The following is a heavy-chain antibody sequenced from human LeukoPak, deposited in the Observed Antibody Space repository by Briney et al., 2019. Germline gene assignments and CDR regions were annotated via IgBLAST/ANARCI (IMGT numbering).Heavy chain of an antibody. D-gene: IGHD3-22*01. V-gene: IGHV3-15*07. CDR3: TSRLYYYDSSGYRDFDY. CDR1: GFTFSNAW. Sequence: GGSLRLSCAASGFTFSNAWMNWVRQAPGKGLEWVGRIKSKTDGGTTDYAAPVKGRFTISRDDSKNTLYLQMNSLKTEDTAVYYCTSRLYYYDSSGYRDFDYWGQGTLVTVSS. J-gene: IGHJ4*02. CDR2: IKSKTDGGTT.